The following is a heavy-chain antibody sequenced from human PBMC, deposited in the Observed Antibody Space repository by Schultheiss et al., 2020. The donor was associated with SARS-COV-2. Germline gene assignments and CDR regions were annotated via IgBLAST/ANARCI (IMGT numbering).Heavy chain of an antibody. J-gene: IGHJ4*02. CDR2: IYYSGST. D-gene: IGHD2-8*01. V-gene: IGHV4-59*08. Sequence: SETLSLTCTVSGGSISSYYWSWIRQPPGKGLEWIGYIYYSGSTNYNPSLKSRVTISVDTSKNQFSLKLSSVTAADTAVYYCARGWAKSHGVSSWVDYWGQGTLVTVSS. CDR3: ARGWAKSHGVSSWVDY. CDR1: GGSISSYY.